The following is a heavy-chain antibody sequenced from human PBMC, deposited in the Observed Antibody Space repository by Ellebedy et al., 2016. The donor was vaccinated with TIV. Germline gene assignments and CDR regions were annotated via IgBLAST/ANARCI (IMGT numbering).Heavy chain of an antibody. D-gene: IGHD6-19*01. CDR2: ISGLNGKT. V-gene: IGHV1-18*01. J-gene: IGHJ5*02. CDR3: SRDNPVGGTNCFDP. CDR1: GYTFTSYG. Sequence: AASVKVSCKTSGYTFTSYGVSWVRQAPGQGLEWMGWISGLNGKTKYARTVQGRVTLTTDTAARTVYMELTSMRSDDTAVYSCSRDNPVGGTNCFDPWGQGTLVIVSS.